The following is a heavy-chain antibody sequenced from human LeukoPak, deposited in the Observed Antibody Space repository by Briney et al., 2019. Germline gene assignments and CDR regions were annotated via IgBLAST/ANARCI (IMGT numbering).Heavy chain of an antibody. Sequence: SETLSLTCTVSGGSISSSSYYWGWIRQPPGKGLEWIGSIYYSGSTYYNPSLKSRVTISVDTSKNQFSLKLSSVTAADTAVYYCARGPRYYDFWSGYPLDYWGQGTLVTVSS. CDR1: GGSISSSSYY. CDR2: IYYSGST. D-gene: IGHD3-3*01. V-gene: IGHV4-39*07. J-gene: IGHJ4*02. CDR3: ARGPRYYDFWSGYPLDY.